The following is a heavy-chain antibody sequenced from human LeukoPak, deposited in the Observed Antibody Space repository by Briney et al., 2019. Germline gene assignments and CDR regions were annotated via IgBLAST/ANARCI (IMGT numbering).Heavy chain of an antibody. CDR1: GFTFSSYW. V-gene: IGHV3-7*01. D-gene: IGHD5-24*01. Sequence: GGSLRLSCAASGFTFSSYWMSWVRQAPGKGLEWVANIKQDGSEKYYVDSVKGRFTISRDNAKNSLYLQMNSLRAEDTAVYYCARDLEMATMECYFDYWGQGTLVTVSS. CDR3: ARDLEMATMECYFDY. J-gene: IGHJ4*02. CDR2: IKQDGSEK.